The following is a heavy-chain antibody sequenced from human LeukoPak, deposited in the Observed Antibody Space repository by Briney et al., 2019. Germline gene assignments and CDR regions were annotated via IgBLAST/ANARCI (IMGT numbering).Heavy chain of an antibody. D-gene: IGHD3-22*01. Sequence: ASVKVSCKASGYTFTSYGISWVRQAPGQGLEWMGWISAYNGNTNYAQKPQGRVTMTTDTSTSTAYMELRSLRSDDTAVYYCARDGLEYYYDSSGYYFSDYWGQGTLVTVSS. V-gene: IGHV1-18*01. CDR1: GYTFTSYG. CDR3: ARDGLEYYYDSSGYYFSDY. J-gene: IGHJ4*02. CDR2: ISAYNGNT.